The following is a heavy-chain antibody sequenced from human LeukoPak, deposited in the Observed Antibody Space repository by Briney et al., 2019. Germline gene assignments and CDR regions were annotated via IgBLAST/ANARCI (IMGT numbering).Heavy chain of an antibody. CDR2: IIPIFDTT. CDR3: ARDARYYYDSSGYYNFDY. Sequence: AVKVSCKASAGTFSSYAIRLVRQPHAQGLELMGGIIPIFDTTNYARKFQGRVTITTDESTSTAYMELSSLRSEDTAVYYCARDARYYYDSSGYYNFDYWGQGTLVTVSS. CDR1: AGTFSSYA. V-gene: IGHV1-69*05. J-gene: IGHJ4*02. D-gene: IGHD3-22*01.